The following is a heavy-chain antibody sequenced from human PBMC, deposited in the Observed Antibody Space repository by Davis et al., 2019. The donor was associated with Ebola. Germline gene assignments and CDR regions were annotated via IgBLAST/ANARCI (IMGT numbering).Heavy chain of an antibody. D-gene: IGHD3-10*01. CDR1: GFTFSSYS. J-gene: IGHJ6*02. CDR3: ARETPYMVRGGGGIGGITNYYYYGMDV. Sequence: GGSLRLSCAASGFTFSSYSMNWVRQAPGKGLEWVSSISSSSSYIYYADSVKGRFTISRDNAKNSLYLQMNSLRAEDTAVYYCARETPYMVRGGGGIGGITNYYYYGMDVWGQGTTVTVSS. V-gene: IGHV3-21*01. CDR2: ISSSSSYI.